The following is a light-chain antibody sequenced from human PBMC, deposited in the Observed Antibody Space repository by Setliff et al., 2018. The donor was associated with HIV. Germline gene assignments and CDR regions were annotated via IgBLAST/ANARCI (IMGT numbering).Light chain of an antibody. V-gene: IGLV2-23*02. CDR3: CSYVGSSTFPKWM. CDR1: ISEIGNYNL. CDR2: EVT. J-gene: IGLJ3*02. Sequence: QSVLTQPASVSGSPGQSITISCTGTISEIGNYNLVSWYQQHPGKAPKLMIYEVTERPSGVPDRFSGSKSGNSASLTISGLQAEDEADYYCCSYVGSSTFPKWMFGGGTKVTV.